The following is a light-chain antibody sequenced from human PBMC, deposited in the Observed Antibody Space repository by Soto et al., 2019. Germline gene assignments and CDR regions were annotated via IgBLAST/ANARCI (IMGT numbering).Light chain of an antibody. J-gene: IGKJ2*01. V-gene: IGKV1-9*01. CDR1: QGISSY. Sequence: DIQLTQSPSFLSASVGDRVTITCRASQGISSYLAWYQQIVGKAPKLLIYAASTLHSGVPPRFSGSGSGTEFTLTISSLQPVDFATYYCQQLNSYPYSFGQGTKLEIK. CDR3: QQLNSYPYS. CDR2: AAS.